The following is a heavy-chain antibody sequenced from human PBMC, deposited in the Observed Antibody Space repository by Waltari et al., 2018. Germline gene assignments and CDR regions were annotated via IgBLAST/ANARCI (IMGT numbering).Heavy chain of an antibody. J-gene: IGHJ4*02. D-gene: IGHD3-22*01. V-gene: IGHV3-30*18. CDR2: IWYDGSNK. CDR1: GFTFSSYG. CDR3: AKEMNYYDSSGYDY. Sequence: QVQLVESGGGVVQPGRSLRLSCAASGFTFSSYGMHRVRQAPGKGLEWVAVIWYDGSNKYYADSVKGRFTISRDNSKNTLYLQMNSLRAEDTAMYYCAKEMNYYDSSGYDYWGQGTLVTVSS.